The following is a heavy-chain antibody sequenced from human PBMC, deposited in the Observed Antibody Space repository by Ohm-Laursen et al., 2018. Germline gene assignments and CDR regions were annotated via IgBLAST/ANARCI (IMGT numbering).Heavy chain of an antibody. CDR2: ISSSGNTI. J-gene: IGHJ4*02. CDR3: ARGSYSGSYYPDY. V-gene: IGHV3-11*04. CDR1: GFTLSDYY. Sequence: SLRLSCTASGFTLSDYYMSWIRQAPGKGLEWVSYISSSGNTIYYADSVKGRFTISRDNAKTSLYLQMNSLRAEDTGVYYCARGSYSGSYYPDYWGQGTLVTVSS. D-gene: IGHD1-26*01.